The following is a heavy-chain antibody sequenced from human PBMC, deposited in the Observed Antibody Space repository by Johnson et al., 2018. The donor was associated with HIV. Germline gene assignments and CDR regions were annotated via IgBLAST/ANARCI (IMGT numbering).Heavy chain of an antibody. V-gene: IGHV3-30*04. CDR1: GFTFTHYA. CDR3: ATLSGSYYAFDI. D-gene: IGHD1-26*01. Sequence: QVHLVESGGGVVQPGRSLRLSCAASGFTFTHYAMDWVRQAPGKGLEWVAVISSDGSSKNYADSVKGRFTISRDNSKFTLYLQMNSLRAEDTAVYYCATLSGSYYAFDIWGQGTMVTVSS. CDR2: ISSDGSSK. J-gene: IGHJ3*02.